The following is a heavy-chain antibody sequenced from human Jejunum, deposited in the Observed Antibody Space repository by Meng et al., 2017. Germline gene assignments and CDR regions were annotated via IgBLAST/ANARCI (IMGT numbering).Heavy chain of an antibody. CDR2: IYYSGST. CDR3: ARHDLFTI. D-gene: IGHD3-10*01. J-gene: IGHJ4*02. CDR1: GGSISSSSYY. Sequence: QLQLQESGSGLVKPSQTLSLTCTVSGGSISSSSYYWGWIRQPPGKGLEWIGSIYYSGSTYYNPSLKSRVTISVDTSKNQFSLKLSSVTAADTAVYYCARHDLFTIWGQGTLVTVSS. V-gene: IGHV4-39*01.